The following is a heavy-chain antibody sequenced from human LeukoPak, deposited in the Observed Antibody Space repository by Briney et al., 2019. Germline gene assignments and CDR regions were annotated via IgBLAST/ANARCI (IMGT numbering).Heavy chain of an antibody. D-gene: IGHD5-24*01. Sequence: GASVKVSCKDSGYTFTGYYMHLVRQAPGQGLEWMGWINPNSGGTNYAQKFQGRVTMTRDTSISTAYMELSRLRSDDTAVYYCARDSRAGHNWFDPWGQGTLVTVSS. CDR3: ARDSRAGHNWFDP. CDR2: INPNSGGT. V-gene: IGHV1-2*02. CDR1: GYTFTGYY. J-gene: IGHJ5*02.